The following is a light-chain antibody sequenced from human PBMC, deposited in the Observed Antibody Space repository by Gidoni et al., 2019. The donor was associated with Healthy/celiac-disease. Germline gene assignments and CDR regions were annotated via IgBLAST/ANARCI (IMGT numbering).Light chain of an antibody. V-gene: IGKV1-5*03. CDR3: QQYNSYWT. J-gene: IGKJ1*01. CDR1: QSISSW. CDR2: KAS. Sequence: DIQMTQSPSTLSASVGDRVTITCRASQSISSWLAWYQQKPGKAPKLLIYKASSLESGVPSRFSGSGSGREFTLTISSLQPDDFAIYYCQQYNSYWTFGQGTKVEIK.